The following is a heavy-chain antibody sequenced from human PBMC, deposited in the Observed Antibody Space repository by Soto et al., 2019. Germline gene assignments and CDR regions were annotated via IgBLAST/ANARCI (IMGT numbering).Heavy chain of an antibody. CDR3: APRPLAVGINSLFGP. D-gene: IGHD2-21*01. Sequence: QVTLKESGPVLVKPTETLTLRCTVSGLSITDSEMGVSWIRQPPGQPLEWLAHIDSSGEKSYRTFLKSRLAISQDTFKGQVSLTKTNMDPAGQATFFCAPRPLAVGINSLFGPLGQGNPVT. CDR2: IDSSGEK. J-gene: IGHJ5*02. V-gene: IGHV2-26*01. CDR1: GLSITDSEMG.